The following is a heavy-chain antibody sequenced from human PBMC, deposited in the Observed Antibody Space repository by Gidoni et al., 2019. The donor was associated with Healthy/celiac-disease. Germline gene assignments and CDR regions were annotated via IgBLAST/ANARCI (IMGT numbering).Heavy chain of an antibody. J-gene: IGHJ6*02. CDR3: ARPLTGTSQRLFGYGMDV. Sequence: QVQLVQSGAEVKKPGSSVKVSCKASGGTFSSYAISWVRQAHGQGLEWMGGIIPIFGTANYAQKFQGRVTITADESTSTAYMELSSLRSEDTAVYYCARPLTGTSQRLFGYGMDVWGQGTTVTVSS. CDR2: IIPIFGTA. V-gene: IGHV1-69*01. CDR1: GGTFSSYA. D-gene: IGHD1-7*01.